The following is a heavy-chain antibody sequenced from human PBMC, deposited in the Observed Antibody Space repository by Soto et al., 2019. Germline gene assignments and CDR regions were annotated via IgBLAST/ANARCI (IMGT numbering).Heavy chain of an antibody. CDR1: GFTFSSYS. D-gene: IGHD3-16*02. J-gene: IGHJ6*02. CDR2: ISSSSSTI. Sequence: EVQLVESGGGLVQPGGSLRLSCAASGFTFSSYSMNWVRQAPGKGLEWVSYISSSSSTIYYADSVKGRFTISRDNAKNSLYRQMNSVRDEDTAVYYCAREIMITFGGVIAPAYGMDVWGQGTTVTVSS. V-gene: IGHV3-48*02. CDR3: AREIMITFGGVIAPAYGMDV.